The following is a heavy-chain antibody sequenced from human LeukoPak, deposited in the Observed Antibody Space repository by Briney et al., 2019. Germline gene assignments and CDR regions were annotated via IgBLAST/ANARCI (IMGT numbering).Heavy chain of an antibody. Sequence: PGGSLRLSCAASGFTFSSYWMSWVRQAPGKGLEWVANIKQDGSEKYYVDSVKGRFTISRGNAKNSLYLQMNSLRAEDTAVYYCARDGYSYGYFFDYWGQGTLVTVSS. D-gene: IGHD5-18*01. CDR3: ARDGYSYGYFFDY. J-gene: IGHJ4*02. V-gene: IGHV3-7*01. CDR1: GFTFSSYW. CDR2: IKQDGSEK.